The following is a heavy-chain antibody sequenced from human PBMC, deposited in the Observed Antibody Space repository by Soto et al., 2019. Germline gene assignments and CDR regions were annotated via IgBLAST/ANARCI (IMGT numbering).Heavy chain of an antibody. J-gene: IGHJ5*02. Sequence: SETLSLTCSVSGGSVSNKTYYWSWIRQPPGKRLEWIGYVYYSGTTNYNPSLKSRVTISVDLSKNQFSLRLSSVTTADTAVYYCAKGLIVVPAAPEWFDPWGQGTLVTVSS. D-gene: IGHD2-2*01. CDR3: AKGLIVVPAAPEWFDP. CDR1: GGSVSNKTYY. CDR2: VYYSGTT. V-gene: IGHV4-61*01.